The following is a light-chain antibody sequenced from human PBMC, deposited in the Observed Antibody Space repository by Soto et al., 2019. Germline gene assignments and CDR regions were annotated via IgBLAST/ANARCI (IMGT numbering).Light chain of an antibody. CDR3: QQRSNWPLT. Sequence: EIVLTQSPATLSLSPGERATLSCRASQSVGTYFAWYQQKPGQAPRLLIYDASNRATGIPARFSGSGSGTDFTLTISSLEPEDFAVYCCQQRSNWPLTFGQGNKVEIK. CDR1: QSVGTY. CDR2: DAS. V-gene: IGKV3-11*01. J-gene: IGKJ1*01.